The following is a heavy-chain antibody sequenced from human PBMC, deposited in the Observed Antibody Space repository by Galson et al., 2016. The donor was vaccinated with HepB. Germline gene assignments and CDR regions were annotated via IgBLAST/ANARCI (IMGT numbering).Heavy chain of an antibody. CDR3: AKDSGSYYYDSSGHRRNAFDI. D-gene: IGHD3-22*01. Sequence: SLRLSCAASGFTLDHYAMHWVRQAPGKGLERVSGISWNSGSIGYADSVKGRFTISRDNAKSSLYLQMNSLRAEDTALYYCAKDSGSYYYDSSGHRRNAFDIWGQGTMVTVSS. J-gene: IGHJ3*02. CDR2: ISWNSGSI. V-gene: IGHV3-9*01. CDR1: GFTLDHYA.